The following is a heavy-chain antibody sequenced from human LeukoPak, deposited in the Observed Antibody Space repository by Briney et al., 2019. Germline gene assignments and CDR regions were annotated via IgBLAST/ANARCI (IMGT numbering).Heavy chain of an antibody. V-gene: IGHV4-39*01. Sequence: SETLTLTCTVSGDAITGSSYYWGWIRQSPGKGPEWIGSMYYSGNTYSNPSLESRVTMSADTSKNQFSLKLNSVSVADTAVYYCARQYFDRTGYYYFDYWGQGTLVIVSS. CDR2: MYYSGNT. D-gene: IGHD3-22*01. CDR1: GDAITGSSYY. J-gene: IGHJ4*02. CDR3: ARQYFDRTGYYYFDY.